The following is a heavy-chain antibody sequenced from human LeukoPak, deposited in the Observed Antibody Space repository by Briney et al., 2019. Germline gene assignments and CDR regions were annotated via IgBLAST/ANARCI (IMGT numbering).Heavy chain of an antibody. J-gene: IGHJ4*02. CDR3: VRVGSVAGSDYLDY. V-gene: IGHV3-72*01. CDR1: GFSFSDHF. Sequence: GGSLRLSCAVSGFSFSDHFLDWVRQAPGKGLEWVGRSRNNANSYTTEYAASVKGRFTTTRDDSKNSLYLQMNSLKTEDTAVYYCVRVGSVAGSDYLDYWGQGTLVTVSS. CDR2: SRNNANSYTT. D-gene: IGHD6-19*01.